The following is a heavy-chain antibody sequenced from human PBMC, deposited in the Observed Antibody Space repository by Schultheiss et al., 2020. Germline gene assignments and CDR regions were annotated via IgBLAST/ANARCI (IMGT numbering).Heavy chain of an antibody. V-gene: IGHV1-69*13. CDR3: ASGGDTAMVGPRGYYYYYGMDV. D-gene: IGHD5-18*01. CDR1: GGTFSSYA. CDR2: IIPIFGTA. J-gene: IGHJ6*02. Sequence: SVKVSCKASGGTFSSYAISWVRQAPGQGLEWMGGIIPIFGTANYAQKFQGRVTITADESTSTAYMELSSLRSEDTAVYYCASGGDTAMVGPRGYYYYYGMDVWGQGTTVTVSS.